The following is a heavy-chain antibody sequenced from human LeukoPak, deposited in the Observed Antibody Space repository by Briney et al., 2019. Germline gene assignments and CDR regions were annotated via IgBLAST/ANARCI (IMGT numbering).Heavy chain of an antibody. V-gene: IGHV3-23*01. CDR2: ISGSGGST. Sequence: GGSLRLSCAASGFNFSTYAMSWVRQAPGKGLEWVSAISGSGGSTYYADSVKGRFTISRDNSKNTLYLQMDSLRAEDTAIYYCAKDLAVAGTYYFDYWGQGTLVNVSS. D-gene: IGHD6-19*01. J-gene: IGHJ4*02. CDR3: AKDLAVAGTYYFDY. CDR1: GFNFSTYA.